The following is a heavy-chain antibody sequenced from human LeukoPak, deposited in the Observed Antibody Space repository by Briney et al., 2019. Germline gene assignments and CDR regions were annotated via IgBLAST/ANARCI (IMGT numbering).Heavy chain of an antibody. D-gene: IGHD1-26*01. Sequence: SETLSLTCAVYGGSSSGYYWSWIRQPPGKGLEWIGEINHSGSTNSNPSLKSRVTISVDASKNQFSLKLSSVTAADTAVYYCARGGWELPEGSLDNWGQGTLVTVSS. J-gene: IGHJ4*02. CDR3: ARGGWELPEGSLDN. CDR1: GGSSSGYY. CDR2: INHSGST. V-gene: IGHV4-34*01.